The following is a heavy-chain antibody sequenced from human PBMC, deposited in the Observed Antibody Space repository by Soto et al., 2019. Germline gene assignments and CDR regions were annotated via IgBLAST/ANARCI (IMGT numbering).Heavy chain of an antibody. D-gene: IGHD6-19*01. V-gene: IGHV3-43*01. J-gene: IGHJ6*02. CDR1: GFTFDDYT. CDR3: AKDEAQWLGTYYYYGMDV. CDR2: ISWDGGST. Sequence: GGSLRLSCAASGFTFDDYTMHWVRQAPGKGLEWVSLISWDGGSTYYADSVKGRFTISRDNSKNSLYLQMNSLRTEDTALYYCAKDEAQWLGTYYYYGMDVWGQGTTVTVSS.